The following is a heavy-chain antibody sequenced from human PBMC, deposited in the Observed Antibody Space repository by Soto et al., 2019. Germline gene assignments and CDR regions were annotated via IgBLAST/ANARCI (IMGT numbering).Heavy chain of an antibody. CDR2: ISAYIGTA. V-gene: IGHV1-18*01. J-gene: IGHJ4*02. Sequence: ASVKVSCKASGGTFSSYAISWVRQAPGQGLEWMGGISAYIGTANYAQKLQGRVTMTTDTSTSTAYMELRSLRSDDTAVYYWARDSQRYCSSTSCYADYWGQGTLVTVS. D-gene: IGHD2-2*01. CDR1: GGTFSSYA. CDR3: ARDSQRYCSSTSCYADY.